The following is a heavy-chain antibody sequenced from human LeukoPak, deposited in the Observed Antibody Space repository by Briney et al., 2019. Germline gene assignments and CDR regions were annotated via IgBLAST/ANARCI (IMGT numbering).Heavy chain of an antibody. Sequence: PGGSLRLSCAASGFTFSSYSMNWVRQAPGKGLEWVSYISSISSTIYYEDSVKGRFTISRDNATNSLYLQMNSLRAEDTAVYYCARDPHYYDSSGNTADYWGQGTLVTVSS. CDR1: GFTFSSYS. V-gene: IGHV3-48*04. D-gene: IGHD3-22*01. J-gene: IGHJ4*02. CDR2: ISSISSTI. CDR3: ARDPHYYDSSGNTADY.